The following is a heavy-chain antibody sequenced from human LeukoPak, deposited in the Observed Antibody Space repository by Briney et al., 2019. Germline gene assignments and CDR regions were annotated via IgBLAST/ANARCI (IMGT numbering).Heavy chain of an antibody. V-gene: IGHV1-24*01. D-gene: IGHD5-12*01. CDR1: GYTLTELS. CDR2: FDPGDGET. CDR3: ARDSDGQSFSGYEYYFDY. J-gene: IGHJ4*02. Sequence: GASGKVSCKVSGYTLTELSMHWVRQAPGKGLEWMGGFDPGDGETIYAQKFQGRVTMTEDTSTDTAYMELSSLRSEDTAVYYCARDSDGQSFSGYEYYFDYWGQGTLVTVSS.